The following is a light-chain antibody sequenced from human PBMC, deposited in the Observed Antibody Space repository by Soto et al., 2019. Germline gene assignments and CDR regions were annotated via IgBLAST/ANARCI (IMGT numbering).Light chain of an antibody. CDR3: QQYTSYSPT. V-gene: IGKV1-5*03. Sequence: DIQLTQSPSTLSASIGDRVTITCRASQSISGYLAWYQQKPGKAPNLLIFEASFLESGAPSRFSGSGSGTEFSLTIDSLQPEDFATYYCQQYTSYSPTFGQGTKVEI. CDR2: EAS. CDR1: QSISGY. J-gene: IGKJ1*01.